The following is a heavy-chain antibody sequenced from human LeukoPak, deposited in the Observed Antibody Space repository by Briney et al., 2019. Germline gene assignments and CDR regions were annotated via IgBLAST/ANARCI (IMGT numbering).Heavy chain of an antibody. V-gene: IGHV4-4*07. Sequence: SETLSLTCTVSGGSISSYYWSWIRQAAGKGLEWIGRIYTSGSTNYNPSLKSRVTMSVDTSKNQFSLKLSSVTAADTAVYYCARTVTRWLHNDAFDIWGQGTMVTVSS. J-gene: IGHJ3*02. CDR1: GGSISSYY. D-gene: IGHD5-12*01. CDR2: IYTSGST. CDR3: ARTVTRWLHNDAFDI.